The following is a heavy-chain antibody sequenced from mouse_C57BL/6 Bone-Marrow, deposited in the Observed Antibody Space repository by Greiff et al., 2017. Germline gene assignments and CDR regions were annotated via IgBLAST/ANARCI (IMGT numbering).Heavy chain of an antibody. CDR2: INPSSGYT. CDR3: ARGNYYGSSPFAY. V-gene: IGHV1-4*01. D-gene: IGHD1-1*01. J-gene: IGHJ3*01. Sequence: VKLQESGAELARPGASVKMSCKASGYTFTSYTMHWVKQRPGQGLEWIGYINPSSGYTKYNQKFKDKATLTADKSSSTAYLQLSSLTSEDSAVXYCARGNYYGSSPFAYWGQGTLVTVSA. CDR1: GYTFTSYT.